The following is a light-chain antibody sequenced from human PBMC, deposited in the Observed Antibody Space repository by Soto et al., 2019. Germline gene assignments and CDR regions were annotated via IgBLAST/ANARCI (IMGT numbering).Light chain of an antibody. V-gene: IGLV2-14*01. Sequence: QSALTQPAYVSGSPGQSITISCTGTSSDVGDYNYVSWYQQQPGKAPKVMIYDVSNRPSGVSNRFSGSKSGNTASLTISGLQAEDEADYYCSSYTSSSTLVFGTGTKVTVL. CDR2: DVS. CDR3: SSYTSSSTLV. CDR1: SSDVGDYNY. J-gene: IGLJ1*01.